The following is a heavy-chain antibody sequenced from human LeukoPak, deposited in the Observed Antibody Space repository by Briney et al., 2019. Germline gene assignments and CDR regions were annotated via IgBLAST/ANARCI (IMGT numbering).Heavy chain of an antibody. D-gene: IGHD3-22*01. V-gene: IGHV3-30-3*01. CDR1: GFTFSSYA. CDR3: ARDRYYYDSSGYKEYYYYGMDV. J-gene: IGHJ6*02. CDR2: ISYDGSNQ. Sequence: GWSLRLSCASSGFTFSSYAMHWVRQAPGKGLEGVAVISYDGSNQYYADSVKGRFTISRDNSKNTLYLQMHSLRAEDTAVYYCARDRYYYDSSGYKEYYYYGMDVWGQGTTVTVSS.